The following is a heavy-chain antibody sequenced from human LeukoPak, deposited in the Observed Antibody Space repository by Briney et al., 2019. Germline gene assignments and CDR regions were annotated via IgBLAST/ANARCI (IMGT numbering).Heavy chain of an antibody. CDR1: GFTFSSYW. CDR2: IKPDGSNK. CDR3: ARENFEY. Sequence: GGSLRLSCAASGFTFSSYWMNWVRQAPGRGLEWVSNIKPDGSNKFYVDSVKGRFAISRDNARNSLNLHMNSLRAEDTAVYYCARENFEYWAQGTLVTVSP. V-gene: IGHV3-7*04. J-gene: IGHJ4*02.